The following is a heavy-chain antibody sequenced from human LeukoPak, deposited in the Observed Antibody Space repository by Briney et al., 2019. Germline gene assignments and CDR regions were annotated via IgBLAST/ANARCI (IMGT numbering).Heavy chain of an antibody. CDR3: ARLARGSGWYPDY. J-gene: IGHJ4*02. V-gene: IGHV5-51*01. CDR1: GYSINNYW. D-gene: IGHD6-19*01. CDR2: IYPADSDI. Sequence: GESLKISCKGSGYSINNYWIGWVRQMPGKGLEWMGIIYPADSDIRYSPSFQGQVTISADKSISTAYLQWSSLKASDTAMYYCARLARGSGWYPDYWGQGTLVTVSS.